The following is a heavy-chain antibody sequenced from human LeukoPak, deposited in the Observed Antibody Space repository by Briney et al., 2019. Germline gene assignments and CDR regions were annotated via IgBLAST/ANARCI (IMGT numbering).Heavy chain of an antibody. CDR1: GFTFNRYA. V-gene: IGHV3-23*01. Sequence: GGSLRLSCAASGFTFNRYAMSWVRQAPGKGLEWVLAISGSGGNTHYADSVKGRFIISRDNSKNTLYLQMNSLRAEDTAVYYCAKDRGVEWELTDAYDIWGQGTMVTVSS. CDR3: AKDRGVEWELTDAYDI. CDR2: ISGSGGNT. D-gene: IGHD1-26*01. J-gene: IGHJ3*02.